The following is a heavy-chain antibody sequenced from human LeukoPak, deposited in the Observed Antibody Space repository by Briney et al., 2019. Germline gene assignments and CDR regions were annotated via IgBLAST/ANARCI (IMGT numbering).Heavy chain of an antibody. V-gene: IGHV3-30*02. CDR1: GFIFDTFG. Sequence: GGSLRLSCAASGFIFDTFGMHWVRQAPGKALEWVAFIRYDGSITYYGDSVKGRFTISRDGSKNTMSLQMKSLRAEDTAVYYCAKDRAGTERGVFDYWGQGTLVTVSS. CDR3: AKDRAGTERGVFDY. CDR2: IRYDGSIT. J-gene: IGHJ4*02. D-gene: IGHD3-10*01.